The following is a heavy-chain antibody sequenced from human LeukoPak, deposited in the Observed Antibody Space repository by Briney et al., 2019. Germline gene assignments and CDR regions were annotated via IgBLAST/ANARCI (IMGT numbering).Heavy chain of an antibody. Sequence: GESLKISCKGSGYSFTSYWIAWVRQMPGKGLECMGIIYPTDSETRYSPPFQDQVTISADKSISTAYLQWNSLKASDTALYYCASAIVEVPAADHAFDIWGQGTMVIVSS. D-gene: IGHD2-2*01. CDR2: IYPTDSET. CDR1: GYSFTSYW. J-gene: IGHJ3*02. V-gene: IGHV5-51*01. CDR3: ASAIVEVPAADHAFDI.